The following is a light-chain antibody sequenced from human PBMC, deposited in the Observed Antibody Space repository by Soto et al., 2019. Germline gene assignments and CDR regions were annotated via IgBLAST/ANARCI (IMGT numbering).Light chain of an antibody. CDR2: DAS. V-gene: IGKV3-11*01. Sequence: EIVLTQSPATLSLSPGERATLSCRASQSVSSYLAWYQQKPGQAPRLLIYDASTRATDIPARFSGSGSGTDFTLTISSLEPEDFAVYYCQQRSNWITFGQGTRLEIE. J-gene: IGKJ5*01. CDR1: QSVSSY. CDR3: QQRSNWIT.